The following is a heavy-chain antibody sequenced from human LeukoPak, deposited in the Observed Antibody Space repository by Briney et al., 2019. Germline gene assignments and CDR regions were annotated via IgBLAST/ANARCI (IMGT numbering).Heavy chain of an antibody. CDR2: VYYSGTT. CDR1: GGSFGTGGYY. D-gene: IGHD4-17*01. V-gene: IGHV4-31*01. CDR3: ARLNGDRLDY. J-gene: IGHJ4*02. Sequence: SETLSLTCTVSGGSFGTGGYYWSWIRQHQGKGLEWIGYVYYSGTTKYNPSLKSPITISVDTSKNQFSLKLSSVTAADTGVYFCARLNGDRLDYWGQGTLVTVSS.